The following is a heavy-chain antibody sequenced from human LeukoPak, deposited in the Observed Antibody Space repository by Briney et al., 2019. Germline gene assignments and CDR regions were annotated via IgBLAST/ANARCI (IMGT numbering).Heavy chain of an antibody. D-gene: IGHD3-3*01. J-gene: IGHJ4*02. CDR1: GFTFSSYG. Sequence: PGGSLRLSCAASGFTFSSYGMHWVRQAPGKGLEWVAVISYDGSNKYYADSVKGRFTTSRDNSKNTLYLQMNSLRAEDTAVYYCARVYPYYDFWSGYYQYYFDYWGQGTLVTVSS. V-gene: IGHV3-30*03. CDR2: ISYDGSNK. CDR3: ARVYPYYDFWSGYYQYYFDY.